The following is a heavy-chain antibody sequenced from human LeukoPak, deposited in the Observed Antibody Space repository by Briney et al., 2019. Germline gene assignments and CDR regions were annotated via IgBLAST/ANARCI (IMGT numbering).Heavy chain of an antibody. CDR1: GYTFTSYG. D-gene: IGHD3-16*01. J-gene: IGHJ6*03. V-gene: IGHV1-18*01. Sequence: ASVKVSCKASGYTFTSYGISWVRQAPGQGLEWMGWISAYNGNTNYAQKLQGRVTMTTDTSTSTAYMELRSLRSDDTAVYYCARDYDYVWGSYSMPYYYYYMDVWGKGTTVTVSS. CDR2: ISAYNGNT. CDR3: ARDYDYVWGSYSMPYYYYYMDV.